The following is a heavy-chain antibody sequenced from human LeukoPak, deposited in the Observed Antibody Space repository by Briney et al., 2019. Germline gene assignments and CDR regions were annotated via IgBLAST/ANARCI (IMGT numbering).Heavy chain of an antibody. CDR1: GFTFGSYG. CDR2: ISGSGGST. D-gene: IGHD4-23*01. V-gene: IGHV3-23*01. J-gene: IGHJ6*03. Sequence: GGTLRLSCVASGFTFGSYGMSWVRQAPGKGLEWVSAISGSGGSTYYADSVKGRFTISRDNSKNTLYLQMNSLRAEDTAVYYCAKQGNSPWGYYYYMDVWGKGTTVTISS. CDR3: AKQGNSPWGYYYYMDV.